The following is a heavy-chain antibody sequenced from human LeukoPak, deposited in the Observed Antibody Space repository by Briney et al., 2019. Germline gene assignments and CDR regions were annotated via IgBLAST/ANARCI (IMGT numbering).Heavy chain of an antibody. CDR3: ARMRDDYGLN. Sequence: SVKVSCKASGGTFSSYAISWVRQAPGQGIEWMGRIIPIFGTANYAQKFQGRVSITTDESTSTAYMELSSLRSEDTAVYYCARMRDDYGLNWGQETLVTVSS. J-gene: IGHJ4*02. D-gene: IGHD4-17*01. CDR2: IIPIFGTA. CDR1: GGTFSSYA. V-gene: IGHV1-69*05.